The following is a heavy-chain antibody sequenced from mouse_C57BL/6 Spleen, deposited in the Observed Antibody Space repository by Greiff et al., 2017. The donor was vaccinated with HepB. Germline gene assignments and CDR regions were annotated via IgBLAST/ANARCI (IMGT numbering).Heavy chain of an antibody. J-gene: IGHJ3*01. V-gene: IGHV1-72*01. CDR2: IDPNSGGT. D-gene: IGHD2-1*01. CDR3: ARSGGYYGNYVWFAY. CDR1: GYTFTSYW. Sequence: VQLQQPGAELVKPGASVKLSCKASGYTFTSYWMHWVKQRPGRGLEWIGRIDPNSGGTKYNEKFKSKATLTVDKPSSTAYMQLSILTSEDSAVYYCARSGGYYGNYVWFAYWGQGTLVTVSA.